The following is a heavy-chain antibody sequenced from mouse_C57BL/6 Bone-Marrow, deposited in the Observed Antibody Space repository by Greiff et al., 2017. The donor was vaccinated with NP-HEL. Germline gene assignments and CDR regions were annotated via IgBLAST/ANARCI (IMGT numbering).Heavy chain of an antibody. CDR2: IDPEDGET. D-gene: IGHD1-1*01. V-gene: IGHV14-2*01. CDR3: ARWITTVVEDWYFDV. Sequence: EVQVVESGAELVKPGASVKLSCTASGFNIKDYYMHWVKQRTDQGLEWIGRIDPEDGETKYAPKLPGKAHITTDTSSNTAYLQLSSLTSEDTAVYYCARWITTVVEDWYFDVWGTGTTVTVSS. J-gene: IGHJ1*03. CDR1: GFNIKDYY.